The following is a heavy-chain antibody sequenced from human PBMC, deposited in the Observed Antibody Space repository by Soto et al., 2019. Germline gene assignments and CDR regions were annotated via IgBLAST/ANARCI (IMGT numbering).Heavy chain of an antibody. J-gene: IGHJ6*02. D-gene: IGHD1-26*01. V-gene: IGHV5-51*01. CDR3: ARLAGATLDDYYYYGMDV. CDR1: GYSFTSYW. CDR2: IYPGDSDT. Sequence: GESLKISCKGSGYSFTSYWIGWVRQMPGKGLGWMGIIYPGDSDTRYSPSFQGQVTISADKSISTAYLQWSSLKASDTAMYYCARLAGATLDDYYYYGMDVWGQGTTVTVSS.